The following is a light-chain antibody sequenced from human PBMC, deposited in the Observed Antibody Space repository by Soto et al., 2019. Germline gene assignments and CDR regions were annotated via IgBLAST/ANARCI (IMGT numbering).Light chain of an antibody. Sequence: QSVLTQPASVSGSPGQSITISCTGTSSDVGGYNYVSWYQQYPGKAPKVMIYDVSNRPSGVSNRFSGSKSGNTASLTISGLQAEDEADYYCSSYTSSSTRVFGTGTKLTVL. J-gene: IGLJ1*01. CDR1: SSDVGGYNY. V-gene: IGLV2-14*01. CDR2: DVS. CDR3: SSYTSSSTRV.